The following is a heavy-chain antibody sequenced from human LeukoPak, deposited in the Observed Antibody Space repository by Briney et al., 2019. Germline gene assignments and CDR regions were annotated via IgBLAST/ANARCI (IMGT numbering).Heavy chain of an antibody. J-gene: IGHJ5*02. CDR3: VRDRGGFDR. V-gene: IGHV4-4*07. Sequence: PETLTLTCVVSGASISSYYWTWLRQPAGKGLEWIGRIYTSGSTTYNPSLNSRVTMSVDTSKNQFSLNLTSVTAADTAVYYCVRDRGGFDRWGQGTLVTVS. CDR1: GASISSYY. CDR2: IYTSGST. D-gene: IGHD1-26*01.